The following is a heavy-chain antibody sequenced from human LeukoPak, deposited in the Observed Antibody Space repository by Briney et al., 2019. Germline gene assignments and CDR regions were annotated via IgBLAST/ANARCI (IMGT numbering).Heavy chain of an antibody. CDR1: GGSISSGGYY. CDR3: ARLSSGSSGWYEFDY. CDR2: IYYSGST. Sequence: PSETLSLTCTVSGGSISSGGYYWSWIRQHPGKGLEWIGYIYYSGSTYYNPSLKSRVTISVDTSKNQFSLKLSSVTAADTAVYYCARLSSGSSGWYEFDYWGQGTLVTVSS. V-gene: IGHV4-31*03. D-gene: IGHD6-19*01. J-gene: IGHJ4*02.